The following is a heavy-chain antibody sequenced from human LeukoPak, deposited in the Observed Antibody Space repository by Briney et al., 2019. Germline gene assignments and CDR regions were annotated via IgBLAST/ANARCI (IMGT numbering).Heavy chain of an antibody. CDR2: VSGSGGRS. Sequence: GGSLRLSCAASGFTFSSYAMTWVRQAPGKGLEWVSVVSGSGGRSYYADSLNGRFTISRDNSKNTLYLQMNSLRAEDTAVYYCAKDPSSSTIFDYWGQGTLVTVSS. CDR3: AKDPSSSTIFDY. V-gene: IGHV3-23*01. CDR1: GFTFSSYA. D-gene: IGHD2-2*01. J-gene: IGHJ4*02.